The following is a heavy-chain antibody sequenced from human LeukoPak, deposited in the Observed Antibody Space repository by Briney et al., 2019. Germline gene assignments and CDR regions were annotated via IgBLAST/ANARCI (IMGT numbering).Heavy chain of an antibody. V-gene: IGHV1-8*01. CDR3: ARANRAVLRYLFSGGLRLYYFDF. J-gene: IGHJ4*02. D-gene: IGHD3-9*01. CDR1: GYTFSSYD. CDR2: MNPNSGNT. Sequence: ASVKVSCKASGYTFSSYDVNRVRQAAGQGLEWMGWMNPNSGNTGYAQNFQGRVTMTRNTSISTAYMELSSLRSEDTAVYYCARANRAVLRYLFSGGLRLYYFDFWGQGTLVTVSS.